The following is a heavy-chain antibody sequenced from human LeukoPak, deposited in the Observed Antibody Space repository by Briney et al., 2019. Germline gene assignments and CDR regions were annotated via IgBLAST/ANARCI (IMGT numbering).Heavy chain of an antibody. J-gene: IGHJ4*02. D-gene: IGHD3-9*01. Sequence: ASLKLSCNAFGYTFTSSGISWARQAPGQGLKWMAWISAYNGNTNYAQKLQGRVTMTTDTSTSTAYMELRSLRSDDTAVYYCARWVVRYFDWSYYFDYWGQGTLVTVSS. CDR2: ISAYNGNT. CDR1: GYTFTSSG. CDR3: ARWVVRYFDWSYYFDY. V-gene: IGHV1-18*04.